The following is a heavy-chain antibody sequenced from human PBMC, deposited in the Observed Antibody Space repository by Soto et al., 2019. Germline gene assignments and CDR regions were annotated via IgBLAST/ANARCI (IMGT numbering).Heavy chain of an antibody. Sequence: SETLSLTCTVSGGSISSTRHFWVWIRQPPGKGLEWVGTVSTSGNASYHKYLKRRVTMSVDTYKNQISLQLSSVTAADTAIYYCASHVKGADTSPFHYWGQGALFTVSS. D-gene: IGHD6-19*01. V-gene: IGHV4-39*01. CDR3: ASHVKGADTSPFHY. CDR2: VSTSGNA. J-gene: IGHJ4*02. CDR1: GGSISSTRHF.